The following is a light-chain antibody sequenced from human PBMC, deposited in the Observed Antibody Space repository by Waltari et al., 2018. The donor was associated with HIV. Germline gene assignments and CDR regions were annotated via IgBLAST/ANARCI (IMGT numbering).Light chain of an antibody. Sequence: QSALTQPPSASGSPGQSVTMSCTGTSSDIGGYNYVSWYQHHPGKAPKLIMTEVTKRPSGVPDRFSGSKSGNTASLTVSGLQAEDEAHDYCSSYAPTNKFYVLFGGGTTLTVL. V-gene: IGLV2-8*01. J-gene: IGLJ2*01. CDR2: EVT. CDR3: SSYAPTNKFYVL. CDR1: SSDIGGYNY.